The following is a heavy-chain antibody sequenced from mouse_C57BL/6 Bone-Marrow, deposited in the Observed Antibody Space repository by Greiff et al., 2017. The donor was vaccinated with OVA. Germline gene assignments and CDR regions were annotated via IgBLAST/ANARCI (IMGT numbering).Heavy chain of an antibody. CDR2: FYPGSGSI. J-gene: IGHJ3*01. D-gene: IGHD2-10*02. Sequence: QVQLKESGAELVKPGASVKLSCKASGYTFTEYTIHWVKQRSGQGLEWIGWFYPGSGSIKYNEKFKDKATLTADKSSRTVYIELSRLTSEDSAVYFCARHEDGGMVTTRAWFAYWGQGTLVTVSA. V-gene: IGHV1-62-2*01. CDR3: ARHEDGGMVTTRAWFAY. CDR1: GYTFTEYT.